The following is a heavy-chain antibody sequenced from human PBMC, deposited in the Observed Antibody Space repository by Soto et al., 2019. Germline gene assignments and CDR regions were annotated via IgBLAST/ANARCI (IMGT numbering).Heavy chain of an antibody. CDR3: AREALASSLDY. Sequence: GASVNVSCESSGYTFTSYGISWVRQSPGQGLEWMGWISAYNGNTNYAQKLQGRVTMTTDTSTSTAYMELRSLRSDDTAVYYCAREALASSLDYWGQGTLVTVSS. J-gene: IGHJ4*02. CDR1: GYTFTSYG. D-gene: IGHD5-12*01. V-gene: IGHV1-18*01. CDR2: ISAYNGNT.